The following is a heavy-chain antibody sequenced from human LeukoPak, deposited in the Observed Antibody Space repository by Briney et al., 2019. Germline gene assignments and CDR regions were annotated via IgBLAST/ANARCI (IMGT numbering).Heavy chain of an antibody. D-gene: IGHD4-17*01. J-gene: IGHJ4*02. V-gene: IGHV4-61*01. CDR1: GGSVSSGSYY. CDR2: IYYSGST. Sequence: SETLSLTCTVSGGSVSSGSYYWSWIRQPPGKGLERIGYIYYSGSTNYNPSLKSRVTISVDTSKNQFSLKLSSVTAADTAVYYCARTAVTTIGYFDYWGQGTLVTVSS. CDR3: ARTAVTTIGYFDY.